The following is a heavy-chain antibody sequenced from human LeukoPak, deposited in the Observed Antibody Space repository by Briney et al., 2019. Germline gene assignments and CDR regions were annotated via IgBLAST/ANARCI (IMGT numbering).Heavy chain of an antibody. CDR3: ARDTYIAVAED. J-gene: IGHJ4*02. Sequence: ASVKVSCKASVYTFTSYDINWVGQATGQGLEWMGWMNPNSGNTGYAQKFQGRVTITRNTSISTAYMELSSLRSEDTAVYYCARDTYIAVAEDWGQGTLVTVSS. CDR1: VYTFTSYD. D-gene: IGHD6-19*01. CDR2: MNPNSGNT. V-gene: IGHV1-8*03.